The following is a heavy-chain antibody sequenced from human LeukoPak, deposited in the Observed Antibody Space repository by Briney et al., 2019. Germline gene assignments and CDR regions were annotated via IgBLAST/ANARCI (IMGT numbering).Heavy chain of an antibody. D-gene: IGHD3-22*01. J-gene: IGHJ4*02. CDR3: ARTSAAIDYYDSSGYQDY. CDR1: GYTFTGYF. CDR2: INPNSGGT. Sequence: ASVKVSCKASGYTFTGYFMHWVRQAPGQGLEWMGWINPNSGGTNYAQKFQGRVTMTRDTSISTAYMELSRLRSDETAVYYCARTSAAIDYYDSSGYQDYWGQGTLVTVSS. V-gene: IGHV1-2*02.